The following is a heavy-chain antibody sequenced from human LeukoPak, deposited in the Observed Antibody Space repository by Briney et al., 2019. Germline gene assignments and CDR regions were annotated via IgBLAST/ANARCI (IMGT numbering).Heavy chain of an antibody. CDR2: IYPGDSDT. V-gene: IGHV5-51*01. CDR1: GYSFTSYW. D-gene: IGHD3-22*01. J-gene: IGHJ4*02. CDR3: ARLSVWNYYDSSGYAFRDY. Sequence: ESLKISCKGSGYSFTSYWIGWVRQMPGKGLEWMGIIYPGDSDTRYSPSFQGQVTISADKSISTAYLQWSSLKASDTAMYYCARLSVWNYYDSSGYAFRDYWGQGTLVTVSS.